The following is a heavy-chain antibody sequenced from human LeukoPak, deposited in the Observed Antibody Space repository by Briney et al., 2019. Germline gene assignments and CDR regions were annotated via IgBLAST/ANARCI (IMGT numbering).Heavy chain of an antibody. CDR1: GFVSDDYS. CDR2: INTHGKST. Sequence: RPRRSRRLSCALSGFVSDDYSMGWVRQAAEEGLEWDPGINTHGKSTAYGASVTGRLTNSREHATKSLYPQKNSMRAEDTALYYSGRHPVNIPAVIDYWGQGTLVTVSS. V-gene: IGHV3-20*04. D-gene: IGHD2-2*01. CDR3: GRHPVNIPAVIDY. J-gene: IGHJ4*02.